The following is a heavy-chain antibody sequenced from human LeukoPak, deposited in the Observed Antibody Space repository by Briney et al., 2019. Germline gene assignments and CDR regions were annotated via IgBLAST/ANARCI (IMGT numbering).Heavy chain of an antibody. Sequence: GSSVKVSCKASGGTFSSYAISWVRQAPGQGLEWMGGIIPIFGTANYAQKFQGRVTITADESTSTAYMELSSLRSEDTAVYYCARDHPSGYSSGWAYWGQGTLVTVSS. V-gene: IGHV1-69*01. J-gene: IGHJ4*02. CDR3: ARDHPSGYSSGWAY. D-gene: IGHD6-19*01. CDR2: IIPIFGTA. CDR1: GGTFSSYA.